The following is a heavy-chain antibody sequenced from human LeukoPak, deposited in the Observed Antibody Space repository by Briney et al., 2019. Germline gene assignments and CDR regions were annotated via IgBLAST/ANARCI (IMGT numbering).Heavy chain of an antibody. J-gene: IGHJ4*02. CDR3: AKDTGYYYDSSNYWV. Sequence: GGSLRLSCAASGFTFDDYGMNWVRQAPGKGLEWVSGINWNGGGTSYADSVKGRFTISRDNAKNSLSLQMHSLRAEDTALYYCAKDTGYYYDSSNYWVWGQGTLVTVSS. V-gene: IGHV3-20*04. CDR2: INWNGGGT. D-gene: IGHD3-22*01. CDR1: GFTFDDYG.